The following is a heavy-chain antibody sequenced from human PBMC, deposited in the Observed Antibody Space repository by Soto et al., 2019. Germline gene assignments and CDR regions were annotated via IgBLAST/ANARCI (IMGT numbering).Heavy chain of an antibody. CDR1: GGSINNYY. Sequence: SETLSLTCTVSGGSINNYYWNWIRQPPGKGLEWIGYVSYSVRTNYNPSLKSRVNMLVDKSKNQFSLNLTSVTAADTAVYYCERLQYTVVTATDVLGQSTMVNDSS. CDR3: ERLQYTVVTATDV. CDR2: VSYSVRT. V-gene: IGHV4-59*03. J-gene: IGHJ3*01. D-gene: IGHD2-21*02.